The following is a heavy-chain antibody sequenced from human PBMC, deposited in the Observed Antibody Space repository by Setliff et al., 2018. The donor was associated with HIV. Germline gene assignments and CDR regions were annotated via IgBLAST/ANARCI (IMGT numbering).Heavy chain of an antibody. V-gene: IGHV1-2*02. CDR2: INPNSGAT. CDR1: GYTFTDYF. J-gene: IGHJ4*02. CDR3: ARSATFLEVGVAK. Sequence: ASVKVSCKASGYTFTDYFVHWVRQAPGQGLEWMGWINPNSGATNYVQDFQGRVTMTRDTSINTVYMELTSLRSDDRAIYYCARSATFLEVGVAKWGPGTLVTVSS. D-gene: IGHD2-15*01.